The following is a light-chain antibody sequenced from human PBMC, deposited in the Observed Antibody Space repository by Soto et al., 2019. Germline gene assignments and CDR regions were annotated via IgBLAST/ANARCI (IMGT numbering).Light chain of an antibody. CDR3: SSCAGSNNFV. CDR1: SSDVGGYDS. J-gene: IGLJ2*01. Sequence: LTQPPSASGSPGQAVTISCTGTSSDVGGYDSVAWYQQHPHKAPKLIIYEVNKRPSAVPDRLSGSKSGNTASLILSGLQTEDEADYHCSSCAGSNNFVFGGGTQFTVI. CDR2: EVN. V-gene: IGLV2-8*01.